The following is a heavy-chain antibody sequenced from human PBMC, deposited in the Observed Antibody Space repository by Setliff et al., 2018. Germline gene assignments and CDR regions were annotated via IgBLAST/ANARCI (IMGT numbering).Heavy chain of an antibody. D-gene: IGHD3-3*01. CDR2: INRSGST. J-gene: IGHJ6*03. Sequence: SETLSLTCGASGGSFSDYYWSWIRQTPGKGLEWIGEINRSGSTRYNPSLMSRVTISVDTSKNQFSLELTSVTAADTAVYYCARMSGFLYLDVWGNGTTVTVSS. CDR1: GGSFSDYY. CDR3: ARMSGFLYLDV. V-gene: IGHV4-34*01.